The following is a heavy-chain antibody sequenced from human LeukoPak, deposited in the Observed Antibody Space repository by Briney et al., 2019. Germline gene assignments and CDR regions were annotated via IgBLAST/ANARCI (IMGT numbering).Heavy chain of an antibody. CDR2: IYYSGST. CDR3: ARERRGYYDSSGPFC. Sequence: SETLSLTCTVSGGSISSSSYYWGWIRQPPGKGLEWIGSIYYSGSTYYNPSLKSRVTISVDTSKNQFSLKLSSVTAADTAVYYCARERRGYYDSSGPFCWGQGTLVTVSS. CDR1: GGSISSSSYY. V-gene: IGHV4-39*01. J-gene: IGHJ4*02. D-gene: IGHD3-22*01.